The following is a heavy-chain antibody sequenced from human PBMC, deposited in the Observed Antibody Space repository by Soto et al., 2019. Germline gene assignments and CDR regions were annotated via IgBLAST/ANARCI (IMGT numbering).Heavy chain of an antibody. CDR1: GGSISSYY. CDR2: IYYSGST. J-gene: IGHJ6*02. V-gene: IGHV4-59*01. Sequence: SETLSLTCTVSGGSISSYYWSWIRQPSGKGLEWIGYIYYSGSTNYNPSLKSRVTISVDTSKNQFSLKLSSVTAADTAVYYCARDSRVVVAAYSLLGMDVWGQGTTVTVSS. CDR3: ARDSRVVVAAYSLLGMDV. D-gene: IGHD2-15*01.